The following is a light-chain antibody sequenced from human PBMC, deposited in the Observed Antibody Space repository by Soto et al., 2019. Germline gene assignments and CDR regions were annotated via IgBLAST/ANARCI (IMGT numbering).Light chain of an antibody. CDR1: SSDFGGYNY. CDR3: SSYAGSNNYV. V-gene: IGLV2-8*01. CDR2: EVS. J-gene: IGLJ1*01. Sequence: QSVLTQPPSASGSPGQSVTISCTGTSSDFGGYNYVSWYQQHPGKAPKLMIYEVSKWPSGVPDRFSGSKSGNTASLTVSGLQAEDEADYYCSSYAGSNNYVFGTGTKVTVL.